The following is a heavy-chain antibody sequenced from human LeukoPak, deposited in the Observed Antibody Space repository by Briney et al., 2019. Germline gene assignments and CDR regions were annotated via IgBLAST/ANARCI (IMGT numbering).Heavy chain of an antibody. D-gene: IGHD3-9*01. V-gene: IGHV3-33*01. CDR3: ARASPTNYDILTGYHYYFDY. J-gene: IGHJ4*02. CDR2: IWYDGSNK. Sequence: GGSLRLSCAASRFTFSSYGMHWVRQAPGKGLEWVAVIWYDGSNKYYADSVKGRFTISRDNSKNTLYLQMNSLRAEDTAVYYRARASPTNYDILTGYHYYFDYWGQGTLVTVSS. CDR1: RFTFSSYG.